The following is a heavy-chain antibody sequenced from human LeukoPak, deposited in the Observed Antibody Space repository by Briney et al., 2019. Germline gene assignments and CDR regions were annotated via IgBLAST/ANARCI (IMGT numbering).Heavy chain of an antibody. D-gene: IGHD6-13*01. J-gene: IGHJ4*02. CDR1: GFTFSSYA. CDR3: AKDPSRFTWHGSSWYYFDY. V-gene: IGHV3-23*01. Sequence: PGGFLRLSCAASGFTFSSYAMSWVRQAPGKGLEWVSAISDSGGTTYYADSVKGRFTISRDNSKNTLYLQMNSLRAEDTAVYYCAKDPSRFTWHGSSWYYFDYWGQGTLVTVSS. CDR2: ISDSGGTT.